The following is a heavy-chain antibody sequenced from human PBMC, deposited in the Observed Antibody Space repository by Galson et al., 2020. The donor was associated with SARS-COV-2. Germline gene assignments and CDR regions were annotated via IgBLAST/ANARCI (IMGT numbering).Heavy chain of an antibody. CDR1: GGSISRGSYY. J-gene: IGHJ3*02. CDR3: ARARALDAFDI. CDR2: IYTSGST. Sequence: SETLSLTCTVSGGSISRGSYYRSWIRQPAGKGLEWIGRIYTSGSTNYNPSLKSRVTISVDTSKNQFSLKLSSVTAADTAVYYCARARALDAFDIWGQGTMVTVSS. V-gene: IGHV4-61*02.